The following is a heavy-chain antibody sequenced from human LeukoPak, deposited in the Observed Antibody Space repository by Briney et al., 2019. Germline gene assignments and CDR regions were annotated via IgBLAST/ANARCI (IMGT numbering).Heavy chain of an antibody. V-gene: IGHV1-2*02. CDR1: GYTFTGYY. CDR2: INPNSGGT. Sequence: ASVKVSCKASGYTFTGYYMHWVRQAPGQGLEWMGWINPNSGGTNYAQKFQGRVTVTRDTSISTAYMELSRLRSDDTAVYYCARDPVSSSGRWEFDYWGQGTLVTVSS. CDR3: ARDPVSSSGRWEFDY. D-gene: IGHD6-19*01. J-gene: IGHJ4*02.